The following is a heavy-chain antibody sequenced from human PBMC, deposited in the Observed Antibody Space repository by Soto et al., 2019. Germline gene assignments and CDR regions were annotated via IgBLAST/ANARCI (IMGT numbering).Heavy chain of an antibody. CDR3: ARDLRYEFWSGSGWFDP. V-gene: IGHV3-7*01. J-gene: IGHJ5*02. CDR1: GFTFSSYW. Sequence: VQLVESGGGLVQPGGSLRLSCAASGFTFSSYWMSWVRQAPGKGLEWVANIKQDGSEKYYVDSVKGRFTISRDNAKNSLYLQMNSLRAEDTAGYYCARDLRYEFWSGSGWFDPWGQGTLVTVSS. D-gene: IGHD3-3*01. CDR2: IKQDGSEK.